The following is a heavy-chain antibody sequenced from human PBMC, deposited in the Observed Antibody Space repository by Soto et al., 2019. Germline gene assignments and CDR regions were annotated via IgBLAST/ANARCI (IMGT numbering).Heavy chain of an antibody. CDR2: ISGSGGST. D-gene: IGHD3-3*01. Sequence: GGSLRLSCAASGFTFSSYAMSWVRQAPGKGLEWVSAISGSGGSTYYADSVKGRFTISRDNSKNTLYLQMNSLRAEDTAVYYCARSNPSITIFGVVGYWGQGTLVTVSS. CDR3: ARSNPSITIFGVVGY. J-gene: IGHJ4*02. V-gene: IGHV3-23*01. CDR1: GFTFSSYA.